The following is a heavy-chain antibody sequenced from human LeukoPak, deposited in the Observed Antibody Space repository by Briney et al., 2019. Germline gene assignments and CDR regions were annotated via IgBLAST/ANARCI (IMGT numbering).Heavy chain of an antibody. J-gene: IGHJ6*03. CDR1: GGSISSSSYY. Sequence: SETLSLTCTVSGGSISSSSYYWGWIRQPPGKGLEWIGSIYYTGSTYYNPSLKSRVTISGDTPKNQFSLNLSSVTAADTAVYYCARLAGYSSLYMDVWGKGTTVTVSS. CDR2: IYYTGST. V-gene: IGHV4-39*01. CDR3: ARLAGYSSLYMDV. D-gene: IGHD6-13*01.